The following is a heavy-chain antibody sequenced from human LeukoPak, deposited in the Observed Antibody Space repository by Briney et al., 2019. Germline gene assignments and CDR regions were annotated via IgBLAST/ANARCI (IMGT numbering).Heavy chain of an antibody. CDR1: GGVFSGYY. CDR3: AREEIAVTARSLDY. J-gene: IGHJ4*02. Sequence: SETLSLTCGVYGGVFSGYYWSWIRQPPGKGLEWIGEINHSGSTNYNPSLKSRVTISVDTSKNQFSLNLSSVTAADTAVYYCAREEIAVTARSLDYWGQGTLVTVSS. V-gene: IGHV4-34*01. CDR2: INHSGST. D-gene: IGHD6-19*01.